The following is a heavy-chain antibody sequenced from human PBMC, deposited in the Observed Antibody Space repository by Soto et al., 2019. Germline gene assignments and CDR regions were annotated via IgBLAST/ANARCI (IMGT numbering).Heavy chain of an antibody. Sequence: PSGTPSPPRPVSGGSISSSSFYWGWVRQPPRKGVGGIGSIYYSGSTYYNPSLKSRVTISVDTSKNQFSLKLSSVTAADTAVYYCARIAISFDIVVVPAAIGYFDYWGQGTLVTVSS. V-gene: IGHV4-39*01. CDR1: GGSISSSSFY. D-gene: IGHD2-2*01. CDR3: ARIAISFDIVVVPAAIGYFDY. CDR2: IYYSGST. J-gene: IGHJ4*02.